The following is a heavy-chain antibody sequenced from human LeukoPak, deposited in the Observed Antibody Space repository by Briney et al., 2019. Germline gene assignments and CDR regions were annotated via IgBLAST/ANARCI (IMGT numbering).Heavy chain of an antibody. V-gene: IGHV1-18*01. CDR3: ARGYSSSFPYYYYYMDV. CDR2: ISAYNGNT. J-gene: IGHJ6*03. CDR1: GYTFTSYG. Sequence: ASVKVSCKASGYTFTSYGISWVRQAPGQGLEWMGWISAYNGNTNYAQKFQGRVTMTRDTSISTAYMELSRLRSDDTAVYYCARGYSSSFPYYYYYMDVWGKGTTVTVSS. D-gene: IGHD6-13*01.